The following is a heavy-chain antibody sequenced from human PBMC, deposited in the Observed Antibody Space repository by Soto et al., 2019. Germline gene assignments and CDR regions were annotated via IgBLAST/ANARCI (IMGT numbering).Heavy chain of an antibody. Sequence: PGGSLRLSCAASGFSFSSYAMSWVRQAPGKGPEWISSMSAGGGIRYHADSVKGRFTISRDNSKNILYLQMNSLRVDDTAVYYCAKDCYGSGTDYFYGMDVRGQGTTVTVSS. J-gene: IGHJ6*02. CDR3: AKDCYGSGTDYFYGMDV. CDR2: MSAGGGIR. D-gene: IGHD3-10*01. CDR1: GFSFSSYA. V-gene: IGHV3-23*01.